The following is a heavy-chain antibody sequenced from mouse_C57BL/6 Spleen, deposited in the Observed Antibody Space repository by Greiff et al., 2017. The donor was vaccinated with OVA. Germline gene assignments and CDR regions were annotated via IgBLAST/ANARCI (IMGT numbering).Heavy chain of an antibody. CDR2: ISYDGSN. Sequence: ESGPGLVKPSQSLSLTCSVTGYSITSGYYWNWIRQFPGNKLEWMGYISYDGSNNYNPSLKNRISITRDTSKNQFFLKLNSVTTEDTATYYCARGSIYYDYAMDYWGQGTSVTVSS. J-gene: IGHJ4*01. CDR1: GYSITSGYY. D-gene: IGHD2-4*01. V-gene: IGHV3-6*01. CDR3: ARGSIYYDYAMDY.